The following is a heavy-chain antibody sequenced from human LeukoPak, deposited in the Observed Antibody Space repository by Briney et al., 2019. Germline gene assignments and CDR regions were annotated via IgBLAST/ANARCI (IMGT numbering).Heavy chain of an antibody. CDR3: ARDRDFPRDQFDY. D-gene: IGHD2-21*02. CDR2: ISGDGGSP. CDR1: GFIFGSYA. Sequence: GGSLRLSCAASGFIFGSYAMSWVRQAPGKGLEWVSAISGDGGSPWYADSVRGRSTISRDNSKNTVYLQMKSLRAEDTAAYFCARDRDFPRDQFDYWGQGTLVTVSS. V-gene: IGHV3-23*01. J-gene: IGHJ4*02.